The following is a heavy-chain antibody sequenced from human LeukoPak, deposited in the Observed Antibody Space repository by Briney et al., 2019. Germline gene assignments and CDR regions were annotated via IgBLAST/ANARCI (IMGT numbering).Heavy chain of an antibody. Sequence: GASVKVSCKASGYTFTTYPINWVRQAPGQGLEWMGWISAYNGNTNYAQKLQGRVTMTTDTSTSTAYMELRSLRSDDTAVYYCARLNLDGDYFDYWGQGTLVTVSS. J-gene: IGHJ4*02. CDR1: GYTFTTYP. CDR3: ARLNLDGDYFDY. CDR2: ISAYNGNT. V-gene: IGHV1-18*01. D-gene: IGHD1-1*01.